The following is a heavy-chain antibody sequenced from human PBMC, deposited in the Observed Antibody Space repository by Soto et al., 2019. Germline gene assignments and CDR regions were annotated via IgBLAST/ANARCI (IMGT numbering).Heavy chain of an antibody. CDR2: ISGSGGST. D-gene: IGHD3-22*01. CDR3: AKDRGYYDSSGYYSYPSW. Sequence: PGGSLRLSCAASGFTFSSYAMSWVRQAPGKGLEWVSAISGSGGSTYYADSVKGRFTISRDNSKNTLYLQMNSLRAEDTAVYYCAKDRGYYDSSGYYSYPSWWGQGTLVTVSS. V-gene: IGHV3-23*01. J-gene: IGHJ4*02. CDR1: GFTFSSYA.